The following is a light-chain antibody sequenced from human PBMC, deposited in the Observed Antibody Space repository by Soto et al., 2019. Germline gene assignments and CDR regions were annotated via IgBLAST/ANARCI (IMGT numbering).Light chain of an antibody. Sequence: DIQMTQSPSSLSASVGDTVTITCRASQSISSYLNWYQHKPGKAPNLLISATSTLQSAVPSRFSGSGSGTEFTLNINSLQPEDFATYCCQQSYSSPFTFGQGTKLEIK. CDR3: QQSYSSPFT. J-gene: IGKJ2*01. CDR1: QSISSY. CDR2: ATS. V-gene: IGKV1-39*01.